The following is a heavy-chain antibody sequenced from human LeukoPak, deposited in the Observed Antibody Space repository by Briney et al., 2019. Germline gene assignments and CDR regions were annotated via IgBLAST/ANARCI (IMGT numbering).Heavy chain of an antibody. D-gene: IGHD2-2*01. CDR1: ALTFTNYS. CDR3: ARRRYCNSTSCYEGAFDI. J-gene: IGHJ3*02. V-gene: IGHV5-51*01. CDR2: IYPGDSAT. Sequence: GESLKISCEGSALTFTNYSIAWVRQLPGKGLEWTGIIYPGDSATRSSPSFQVQATISADTPISNAYCQWSSLKASDTAIFYCARRRYCNSTSCYEGAFDIWGQGTMVTVSS.